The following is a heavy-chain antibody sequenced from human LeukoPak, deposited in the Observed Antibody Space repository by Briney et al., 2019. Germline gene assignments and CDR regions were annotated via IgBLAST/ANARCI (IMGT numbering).Heavy chain of an antibody. CDR1: GFTFNSYS. CDR3: ARSSLLHSNAMDV. D-gene: IGHD5-18*01. J-gene: IGHJ6*02. Sequence: GGSLRLSCTASGFTFNSYSINWVRQAPGKRLEWISYISSSSSVFYADSVKGRFTISRDNAKNSLYLQMSSLRDDDTAVYFCARSSLLHSNAMDVWGQGTTVTVSS. CDR2: ISSSSSV. V-gene: IGHV3-21*05.